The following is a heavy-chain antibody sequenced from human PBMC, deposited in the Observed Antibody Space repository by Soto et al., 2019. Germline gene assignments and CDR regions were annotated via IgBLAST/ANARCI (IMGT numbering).Heavy chain of an antibody. D-gene: IGHD3-22*01. Sequence: PSETLSLTCTVSGGSISSSSYYGGWIRQPPGKGLEWIGSIYYSGSTYYNPSLKSRDTISVDTSKNQFSLKLSSVTAADTAVYYCARCVLSSLSGYYYDSSGNSGMDVWGQGTTGTVSS. CDR2: IYYSGST. CDR1: GGSISSSSYY. J-gene: IGHJ6*02. V-gene: IGHV4-39*01. CDR3: ARCVLSSLSGYYYDSSGNSGMDV.